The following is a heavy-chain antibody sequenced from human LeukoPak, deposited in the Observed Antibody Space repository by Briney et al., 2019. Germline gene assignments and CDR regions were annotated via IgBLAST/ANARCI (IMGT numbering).Heavy chain of an antibody. CDR2: IYSGGCT. D-gene: IGHD3-10*01. V-gene: IGHV3-66*01. J-gene: IGHJ6*02. Sequence: LGLPRASWGFTDRLSYKRGAPRAPGKGREGVSVIYSGGCTYYAAAVKGGCTISRDNTKNTLYLQMNSLRAEDTAVYYCARDGYYDGSGSNYYYGMDVWGQGTTVTVSS. CDR1: GFTDRLSY. CDR3: ARDGYYDGSGSNYYYGMDV.